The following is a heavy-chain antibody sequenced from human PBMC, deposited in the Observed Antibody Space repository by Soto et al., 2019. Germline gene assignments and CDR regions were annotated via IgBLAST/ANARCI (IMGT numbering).Heavy chain of an antibody. CDR2: ISSSSSTK. V-gene: IGHV3-48*02. CDR3: ARSGEPYYCDPTRSWFDP. Sequence: PGGSLRLSCAGSGFTFSIYSMNWVRQAPGKGLEWVSYISSSSSTKYYADSVKGRFTISRDNDKNSLYLQMNSLRDEDTAAYYCARSGEPYYCDPTRSWFDPWGQGTPVTVSS. J-gene: IGHJ5*02. CDR1: GFTFSIYS. D-gene: IGHD3-22*01.